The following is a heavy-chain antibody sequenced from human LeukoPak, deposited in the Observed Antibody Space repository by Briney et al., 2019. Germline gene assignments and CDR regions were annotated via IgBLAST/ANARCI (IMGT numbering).Heavy chain of an antibody. V-gene: IGHV3-30-3*01. CDR1: GFTFSSYA. CDR3: AREVSCSSTSCYYSVEAFDI. J-gene: IGHJ3*02. CDR2: ISYDGSSK. Sequence: GRSLRLSCAASGFTFSSYAMHGVRQAPGKGLEWVAVISYDGSSKYYADSVKGRFTISRDNSKNTLYLQMNSLRAEDTAVYYCAREVSCSSTSCYYSVEAFDIWGQGTMVTVSS. D-gene: IGHD2-2*01.